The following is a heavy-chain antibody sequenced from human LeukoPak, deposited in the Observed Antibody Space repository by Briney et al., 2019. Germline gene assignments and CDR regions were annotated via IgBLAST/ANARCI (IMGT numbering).Heavy chain of an antibody. V-gene: IGHV4-59*01. D-gene: IGHD6-13*01. CDR2: VYYTGST. J-gene: IGHJ3*01. CDR3: ARISSSNWYNERGAFDV. CDR1: GGSIRSYY. Sequence: SETLSLTCTLSGGSIRSYYWSWVRQPPGKGLEGSGFVYYTGSTNYSPSLKSRVTISVDTSKNQFSLKLRSVTAADTAVYYCARISSSNWYNERGAFDVWGQGTMVTVSS.